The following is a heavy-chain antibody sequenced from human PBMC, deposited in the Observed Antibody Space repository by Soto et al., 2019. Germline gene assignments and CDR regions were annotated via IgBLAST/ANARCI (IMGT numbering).Heavy chain of an antibody. CDR3: ARDGHYYGSGSYYTPWYFDY. CDR1: GGTFSSYT. D-gene: IGHD3-10*01. J-gene: IGHJ4*02. Sequence: SVKVSCKASGGTFSSYTISWVRQAPGQGLEWMGRIIPILGIANYAQKFQGRVTITADKSTSTAYMELSSLRSEDTAVYYCARDGHYYGSGSYYTPWYFDYWGQGTLVTVSS. V-gene: IGHV1-69*04. CDR2: IIPILGIA.